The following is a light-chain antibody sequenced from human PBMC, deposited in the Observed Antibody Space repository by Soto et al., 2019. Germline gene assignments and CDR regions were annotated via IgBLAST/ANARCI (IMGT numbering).Light chain of an antibody. J-gene: IGLJ1*01. CDR3: SSYTSSSTYV. CDR2: DVS. Sequence: QSLLTQPSPVSESPGQSITISCTGPSSDVGAYNYVSWYQQHPGKAPKLMIYDVSNRPSGVSNRFSGSKSGNTASLTISGLQAEDEGDYYCSSYTSSSTYVFASGTKVPVL. CDR1: SSDVGAYNY. V-gene: IGLV2-14*03.